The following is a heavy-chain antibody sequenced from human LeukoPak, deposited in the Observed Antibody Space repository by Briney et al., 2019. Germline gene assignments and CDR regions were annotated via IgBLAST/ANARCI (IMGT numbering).Heavy chain of an antibody. J-gene: IGHJ5*02. CDR2: IRYDGSNK. CDR3: AKDRLRLRSYNWFDP. CDR1: GFTFSSYG. Sequence: PGGSLRLSCAASGFTFSSYGMHWVRQAPGKGLEWVAFIRYDGSNKYYADSVKGRFTISRDNSKNTLYLQMNSLRAEDTAVYYCAKDRLRLRSYNWFDPWGQGTLVTVSS. V-gene: IGHV3-30*02. D-gene: IGHD5-12*01.